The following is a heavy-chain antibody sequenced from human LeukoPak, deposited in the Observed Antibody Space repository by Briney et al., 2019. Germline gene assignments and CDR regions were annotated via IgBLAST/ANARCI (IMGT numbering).Heavy chain of an antibody. CDR1: SGSLSSFY. Sequence: SETLSLTCTVSSGSLSSFYWNWIRQPAGKGLEWIGRIYTSGSTNYNPSLKSRVTMSVDTSKNQFSLKLSSVTAADTAVYYCARELWFGEPWDYYYYYGMDVWGQGTTVTVSS. V-gene: IGHV4-4*07. CDR2: IYTSGST. CDR3: ARELWFGEPWDYYYYYGMDV. D-gene: IGHD3-10*01. J-gene: IGHJ6*02.